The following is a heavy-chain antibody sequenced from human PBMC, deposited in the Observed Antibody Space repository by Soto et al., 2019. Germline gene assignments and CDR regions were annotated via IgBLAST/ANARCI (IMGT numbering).Heavy chain of an antibody. Sequence: QVQLVESGGGVVQPGRSLRLSCAASGFTFSSYGMHWVRQAPGKGLGWVAVISYDGSNKYYADSVKGRFTISRDNSKNTLYLQMNSLRAEDTAVYYCAKEGLSYYYYYGMDVWGQGTTVTVSS. CDR1: GFTFSSYG. D-gene: IGHD5-12*01. J-gene: IGHJ6*02. CDR3: AKEGLSYYYYYGMDV. CDR2: ISYDGSNK. V-gene: IGHV3-30*18.